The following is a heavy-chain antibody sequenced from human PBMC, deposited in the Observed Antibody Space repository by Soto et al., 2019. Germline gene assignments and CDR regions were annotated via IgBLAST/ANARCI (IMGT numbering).Heavy chain of an antibody. CDR3: ARVPNWNYWATDFDP. D-gene: IGHD1-7*01. CDR1: GYTLTELS. V-gene: IGHV1-8*01. J-gene: IGHJ5*02. Sequence: ASVKVSCKVSGYTLTELSMHWVRQATGQGLEWMGWMNPNSGNTGYAQKFQGRVTMTRNTSISTAYMELSSLRSEDTAVYYCARVPNWNYWATDFDPWGQGTLVTVSS. CDR2: MNPNSGNT.